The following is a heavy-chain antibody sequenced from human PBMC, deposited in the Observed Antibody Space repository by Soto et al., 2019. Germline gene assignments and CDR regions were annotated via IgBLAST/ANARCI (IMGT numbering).Heavy chain of an antibody. J-gene: IGHJ4*02. CDR2: INAGNGNT. V-gene: IGHV1-3*01. Sequence: GASVKVSCKASGYTFTSYAMHWVRQAPGQRLEWMGWINAGNGNTKYSQKFQGRVTITRDTSASTAYMELSSLRSEDTAVYYCARAMYYCDSSGYADYWGQGTLVTVSS. D-gene: IGHD3-22*01. CDR3: ARAMYYCDSSGYADY. CDR1: GYTFTSYA.